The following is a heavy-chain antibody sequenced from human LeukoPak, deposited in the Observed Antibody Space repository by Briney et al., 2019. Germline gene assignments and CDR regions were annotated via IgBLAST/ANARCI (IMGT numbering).Heavy chain of an antibody. CDR3: ARGPGRVGGDN. Sequence: SETLSLTCTVSGGSISSSYWSWMRQPPGKGLEWIGYLYYTGSTNYNPSLKSRVTISVDRSKNQFSLKLSSVTAADTAIYYCARGPGRVGGDNWGQGTPVTVSS. D-gene: IGHD3-16*01. V-gene: IGHV4-59*01. J-gene: IGHJ4*02. CDR2: LYYTGST. CDR1: GGSISSSY.